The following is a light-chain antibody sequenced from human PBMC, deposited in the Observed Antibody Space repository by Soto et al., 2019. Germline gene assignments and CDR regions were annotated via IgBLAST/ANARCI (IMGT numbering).Light chain of an antibody. CDR2: EVS. CDR3: ASYTSTKTV. J-gene: IGLJ3*02. V-gene: IGLV2-14*01. CDR1: SSDVGAYKY. Sequence: QSALTQPASVSGSPGQSITISCTGTSSDVGAYKYVSWYQQHPGKVPKVIIYEVSNQPSGVSYRFSGSKSGNTASLTISGLQAEDEADYYCASYTSTKTVFGGGTKLTVL.